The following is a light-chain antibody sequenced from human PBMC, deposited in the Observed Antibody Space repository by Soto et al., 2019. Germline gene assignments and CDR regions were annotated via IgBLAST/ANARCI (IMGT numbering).Light chain of an antibody. V-gene: IGKV1-39*01. Sequence: DFQMTQSPSSLSASVRDRVTITCRASQSIRSHLNWYQQKPGQAPKLLIFGASSWQSGVPSRFSGSGSGTDFTLTISSLQPDDFGTYYCQQSFSTPYTFGQGTKVEIK. CDR2: GAS. CDR3: QQSFSTPYT. J-gene: IGKJ2*01. CDR1: QSIRSH.